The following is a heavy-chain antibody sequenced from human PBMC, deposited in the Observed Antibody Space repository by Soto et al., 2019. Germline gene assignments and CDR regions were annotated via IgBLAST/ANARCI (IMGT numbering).Heavy chain of an antibody. D-gene: IGHD6-19*01. J-gene: IGHJ4*02. CDR2: ISWNSGSI. Sequence: GGSLRLSCAASGFTFDDYAMHWVRQAPGKGLEWVSGISWNSGSIGYADSVKGRFTISRDNAKNSLYLQMNSLRAEDTALYYCAKDVVAGTRWGQGTLVTVSS. V-gene: IGHV3-9*01. CDR1: GFTFDDYA. CDR3: AKDVVAGTR.